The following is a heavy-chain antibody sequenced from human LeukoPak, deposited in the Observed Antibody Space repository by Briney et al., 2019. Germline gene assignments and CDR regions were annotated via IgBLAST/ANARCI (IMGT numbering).Heavy chain of an antibody. CDR1: GFTLSTYA. V-gene: IGHV3-23*01. Sequence: GGSLRLSCAASGFTLSTYAMSWVRRAPGKGLEWVAAISASGGGTYYAGSVKGRFTISRDNSKNTLWLQMNSLRAEDTAVFYCAKVLCSGGNCYFSAFDFWGQGTLVTVSS. D-gene: IGHD2-15*01. J-gene: IGHJ4*02. CDR3: AKVLCSGGNCYFSAFDF. CDR2: ISASGGGT.